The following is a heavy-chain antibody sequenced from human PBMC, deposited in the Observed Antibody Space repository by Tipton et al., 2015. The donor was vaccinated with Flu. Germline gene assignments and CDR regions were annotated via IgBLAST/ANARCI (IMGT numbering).Heavy chain of an antibody. CDR1: GGSISSISDY. J-gene: IGHJ5*02. D-gene: IGHD3-10*01. CDR3: ARHSSSARGWFDP. V-gene: IGHV4-39*01. Sequence: LRLSCTVSGGSISSISDYWGWVRQSPGKGLEWIGNINYSGSTYYNPSLKSRVTISVDTSKNQFSLKLSSVTAADTAVYYCARHSSSARGWFDPWGQGTLVTVSS. CDR2: INYSGST.